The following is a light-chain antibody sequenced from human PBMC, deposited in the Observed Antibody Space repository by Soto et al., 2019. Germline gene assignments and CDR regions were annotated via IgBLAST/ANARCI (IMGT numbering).Light chain of an antibody. CDR1: QSVKSN. Sequence: EIVMTQSPATLSVSPGERATLSCRASQSVKSNLAWYQQKPGQAPRLLIYGASTRATGIPARFSGSGSGTEFTLTISSLQSEDFAVYYCQQYNDWSMYTFGQGTKLEIK. V-gene: IGKV3-15*01. CDR2: GAS. J-gene: IGKJ2*01. CDR3: QQYNDWSMYT.